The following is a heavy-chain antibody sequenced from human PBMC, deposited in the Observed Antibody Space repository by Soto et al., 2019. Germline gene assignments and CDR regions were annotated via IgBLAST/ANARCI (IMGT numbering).Heavy chain of an antibody. CDR1: GFPFSSYA. Sequence: GGSLRLSCAASGFPFSSYAMHWVRQAPGKGLEWVAVISYDGSNKYYADSVKGRFTISRDNSKNTLYLQMNSLRAEDTAVYYCARDDRPGSGYGVYYYYGMDVWGQGTTVTVSS. V-gene: IGHV3-30-3*01. J-gene: IGHJ6*02. CDR3: ARDDRPGSGYGVYYYYGMDV. CDR2: ISYDGSNK. D-gene: IGHD3-22*01.